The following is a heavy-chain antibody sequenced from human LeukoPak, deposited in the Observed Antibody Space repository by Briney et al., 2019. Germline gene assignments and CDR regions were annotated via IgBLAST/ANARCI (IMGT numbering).Heavy chain of an antibody. CDR3: ARDVLDYYDSSGYYYGFDY. J-gene: IGHJ4*02. CDR2: IIPIFGTA. D-gene: IGHD3-22*01. V-gene: IGHV1-69*13. Sequence: ASVKVSCTASGGTFSSYAISWVRQAPGQGLEWMGGIIPIFGTANYAQKFQGRVTITADESTSTAYMELSSLRSEDTAVYYCARDVLDYYDSSGYYYGFDYWGQGTLVTVSS. CDR1: GGTFSSYA.